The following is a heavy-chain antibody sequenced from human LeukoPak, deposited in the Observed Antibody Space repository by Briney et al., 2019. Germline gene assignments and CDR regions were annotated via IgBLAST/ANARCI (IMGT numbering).Heavy chain of an antibody. CDR2: IYYSGST. J-gene: IGHJ4*02. CDR3: ARHRPAAPNSRRKYYFDY. CDR1: GGSISSYY. V-gene: IGHV4-59*01. D-gene: IGHD2-2*01. Sequence: PSETLSLTCAVSGGSISSYYWSWIRQPPGQGLEWSGYIYYSGSTNYNPSLKSRVTVSVDTSKNQFSLKLSTVTAADTAVYYCARHRPAAPNSRRKYYFDYWGQGTLVTVSS.